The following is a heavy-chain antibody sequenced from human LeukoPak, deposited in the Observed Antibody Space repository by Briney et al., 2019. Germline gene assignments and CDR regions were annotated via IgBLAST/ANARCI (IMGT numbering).Heavy chain of an antibody. J-gene: IGHJ4*02. V-gene: IGHV3-7*01. CDR1: GFAFSSDW. D-gene: IGHD3-22*01. CDR3: ARDHNDGYNFY. Sequence: QTGGSLRPSCVASGFAFSSDWTTWVRQAPGKGLEWVANIKEDGSEKYYVDSVKGRFIISRDNAKNSLYLQMNSLRVEDTAVYFCARDHNDGYNFYWGQGAVVTVSS. CDR2: IKEDGSEK.